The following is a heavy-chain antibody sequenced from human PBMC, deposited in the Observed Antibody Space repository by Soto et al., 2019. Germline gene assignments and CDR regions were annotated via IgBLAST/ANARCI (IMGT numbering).Heavy chain of an antibody. CDR2: VSYDGNIE. CDR3: SRQYCSDSTCYYYNGMDV. J-gene: IGHJ6*02. V-gene: IGHV3-30-3*01. CDR1: GFTFSYYS. Sequence: GGSLRLSCAASGFTFSYYSMHWVRQAPGKGLEWVAVVSYDGNIEYYADSVKGRFSISRDNSKNTLNLQMDNLRVEDTAVYFCSRQYCSDSTCYYYNGMDVWGQGTTVTVSS. D-gene: IGHD2-15*01.